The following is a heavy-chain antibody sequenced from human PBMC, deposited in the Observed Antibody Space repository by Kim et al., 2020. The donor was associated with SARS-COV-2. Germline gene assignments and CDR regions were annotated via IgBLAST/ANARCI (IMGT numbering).Heavy chain of an antibody. V-gene: IGHV3-23*01. CDR3: AKAPITMIWSFFDY. J-gene: IGHJ4*02. Sequence: ADSVKGRFTISRDNSKNTLYLQMNSLRAEDTAVYYCAKAPITMIWSFFDYWGQGTLVTVSS. D-gene: IGHD3-22*01.